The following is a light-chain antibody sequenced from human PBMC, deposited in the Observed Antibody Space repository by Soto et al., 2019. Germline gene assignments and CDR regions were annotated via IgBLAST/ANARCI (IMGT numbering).Light chain of an antibody. CDR3: LLFYSGARPG. Sequence: QAVVTQEPSLTVSPGGTVTLTCDSSTGAVTSGHYPYWFQQKPGQAPRTLIYDTSNKHSWTPARFSGSLLGGKAALTLSGAQPEDEAEYYCLLFYSGARPGFGGGTKLTVL. V-gene: IGLV7-46*01. CDR2: DTS. J-gene: IGLJ2*01. CDR1: TGAVTSGHY.